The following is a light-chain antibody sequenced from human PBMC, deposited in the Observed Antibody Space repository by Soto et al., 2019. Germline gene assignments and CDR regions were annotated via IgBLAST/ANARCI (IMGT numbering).Light chain of an antibody. V-gene: IGKV3-20*01. CDR3: RQYGRSPRT. J-gene: IGKJ1*01. CDR2: AAS. Sequence: EIVLTQSPGTLSLSPGERATLSCRASQSVSSGYLAWYQQKPGQDPRLLIYAASSRATGIPDRFSGSGSGTDFSLTISRLEPEDFAYYYCRQYGRSPRTVGQGTKVEIK. CDR1: QSVSSGY.